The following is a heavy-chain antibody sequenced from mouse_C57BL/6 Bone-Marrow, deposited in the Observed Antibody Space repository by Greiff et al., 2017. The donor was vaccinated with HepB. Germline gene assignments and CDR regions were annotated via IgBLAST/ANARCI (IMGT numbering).Heavy chain of an antibody. Sequence: QVQLQQPGAELVKPGASVKMSCKASGYTFTSYWITWVKQRPGQGLEWIGDIYPGSGSTNYNEKFKSKATLTVDTSSSPAYMQLSSLTSEDSAVYYCARRYYGSSWYFDVWGTGTTVTVSS. CDR2: IYPGSGST. CDR1: GYTFTSYW. D-gene: IGHD1-1*01. V-gene: IGHV1-55*01. J-gene: IGHJ1*03. CDR3: ARRYYGSSWYFDV.